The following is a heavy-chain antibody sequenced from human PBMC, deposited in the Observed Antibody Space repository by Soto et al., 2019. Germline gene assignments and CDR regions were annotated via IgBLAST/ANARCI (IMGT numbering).Heavy chain of an antibody. Sequence: EVQLLESGGGLVQPGGSLRLSCAASGFTFSSYAMSWVRQAPGKGLEWVSAIGGSGGSTYYADSVKGRFTISRDNSKNTLYLQMNSLRAEDTAVYYCAKDELSGSTRTYYFDYWGQGTLVTVSS. CDR1: GFTFSSYA. CDR2: IGGSGGST. CDR3: AKDELSGSTRTYYFDY. D-gene: IGHD1-7*01. V-gene: IGHV3-23*01. J-gene: IGHJ4*02.